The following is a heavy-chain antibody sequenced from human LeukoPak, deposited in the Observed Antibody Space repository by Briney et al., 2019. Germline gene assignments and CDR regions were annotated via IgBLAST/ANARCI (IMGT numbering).Heavy chain of an antibody. Sequence: SETLSLTCAVYGGSFSGYYWSWIRQPPGKGLEWIGRISTSGNSNYNPSLKSRVTMSLDTSKNHFSLNLSSVTAADTAVYYCARENSSSYRAFDIWGQGTMVTVSS. J-gene: IGHJ3*02. CDR2: ISTSGNS. CDR1: GGSFSGYY. D-gene: IGHD6-13*01. V-gene: IGHV4-59*10. CDR3: ARENSSSYRAFDI.